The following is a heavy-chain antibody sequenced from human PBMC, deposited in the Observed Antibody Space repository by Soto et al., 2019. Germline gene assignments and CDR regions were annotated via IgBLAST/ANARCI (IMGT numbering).Heavy chain of an antibody. CDR2: IKSQTDGGTT. V-gene: IGHV3-15*01. CDR1: GFTFSNTW. CDR3: RCYFDWGRGY. J-gene: IGHJ4*02. Sequence: VKLVESGGGLVNPGGSLRLSCAASGFTFSNTWMGWVRQTPGAGLEWVGRIKSQTDGGTTDYAAPLKGRYTISIDDSKNILYLQINSLKAEYTAIYYCRCYFDWGRGYWGQGALGTVSS. D-gene: IGHD3-9*01.